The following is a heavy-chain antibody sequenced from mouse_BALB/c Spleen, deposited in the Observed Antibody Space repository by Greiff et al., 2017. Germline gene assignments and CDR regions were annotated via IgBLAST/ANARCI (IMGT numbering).Heavy chain of an antibody. V-gene: IGHV1-69*02. J-gene: IGHJ2*01. CDR2: IYPSDSYT. CDR1: GYTFTSYW. D-gene: IGHD1-1*01. Sequence: QVQLKQPGAELVRPGASVKLSCKASGYTFTSYWINWVKQRPGQGLEWIGNIYPSDSYTNYNQKFKDKATLTVDKSSSTAYMQLSSPTSEDSAVYYCTRSYYYGSSYDYWGQGTTLTVSS. CDR3: TRSYYYGSSYDY.